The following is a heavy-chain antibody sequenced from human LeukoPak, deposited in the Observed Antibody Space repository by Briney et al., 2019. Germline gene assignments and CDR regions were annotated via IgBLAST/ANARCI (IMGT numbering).Heavy chain of an antibody. CDR3: AREGRWSGYYPNYYYYYYMDV. CDR1: GGSISIYY. CDR2: IFTSGIT. J-gene: IGHJ6*03. V-gene: IGHV4-4*07. Sequence: KSSEPLSLTCPVSGGSISIYYWNWIRPPAGKGLEWIGRIFTSGITNYNPSLKSRVTISVDTSKNQFSLKLSSVTAADTAVYYCAREGRWSGYYPNYYYYYYMDVWGKGTTVTVSS. D-gene: IGHD3-3*01.